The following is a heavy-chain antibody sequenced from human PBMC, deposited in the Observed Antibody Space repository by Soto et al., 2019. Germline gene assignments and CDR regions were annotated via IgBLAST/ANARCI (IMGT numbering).Heavy chain of an antibody. D-gene: IGHD2-15*01. CDR2: INHSGST. CDR3: ARGGGTRRPYYFDY. Sequence: SETLSLTCAVDGGSFRGYYWSWIRQPPGKGLEWIGEINHSGSTNYNPSLKSRVTISVDTSKNQFSLKLSSVTAADTAVYYCARGGGTRRPYYFDYWGQGPLVTVPS. J-gene: IGHJ4*02. CDR1: GGSFRGYY. V-gene: IGHV4-34*01.